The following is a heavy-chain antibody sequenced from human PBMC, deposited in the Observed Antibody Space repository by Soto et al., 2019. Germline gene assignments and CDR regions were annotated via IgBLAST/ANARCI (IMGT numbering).Heavy chain of an antibody. D-gene: IGHD2-15*01. J-gene: IGHJ5*02. V-gene: IGHV1-3*01. CDR3: ARDRSGGSWGPFDP. CDR2: INAGNGNT. CDR1: GYTFTCYA. Sequence: ASVKVSCKASGYTFTCYAMHWVRQAPGQRLEWMGWINAGNGNTKYSQKFQGRVTITRDTSASTAYMELSSLRSEDTAVYYCARDRSGGSWGPFDPWGQGTLVTVSS.